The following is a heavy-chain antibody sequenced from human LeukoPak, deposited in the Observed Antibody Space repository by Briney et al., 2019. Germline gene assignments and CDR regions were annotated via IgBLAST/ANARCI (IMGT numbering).Heavy chain of an antibody. CDR1: GGTFSSYA. CDR3: ASTATYYYGSGGRAWFDP. Sequence: GASVKVSCKASGGTFSSYAISWVREAPGQELEWMGGIIPIFGTANYAQKFQGRVTITADESTSTACMELSSLRSEDTAVYYCASTATYYYGSGGRAWFDPWGQGALVTVSS. CDR2: IIPIFGTA. V-gene: IGHV1-69*13. D-gene: IGHD3-10*01. J-gene: IGHJ5*02.